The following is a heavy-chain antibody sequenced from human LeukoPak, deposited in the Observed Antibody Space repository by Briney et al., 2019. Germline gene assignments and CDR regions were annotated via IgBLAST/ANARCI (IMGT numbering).Heavy chain of an antibody. CDR2: ISYDGSNK. V-gene: IGHV3-30*18. J-gene: IGHJ6*02. CDR3: AKDKRWCSGGSCYDSTGMDV. Sequence: PGRSLRLSCAASGFTFSSYGMHWVRQAPGKGLEWVAVISYDGSNKYYADSVKGRFTTSRDNSKNTLYLQMNSLRAEDTAVYYCAKDKRWCSGGSCYDSTGMDVWGQGTTVTVSS. D-gene: IGHD2-15*01. CDR1: GFTFSSYG.